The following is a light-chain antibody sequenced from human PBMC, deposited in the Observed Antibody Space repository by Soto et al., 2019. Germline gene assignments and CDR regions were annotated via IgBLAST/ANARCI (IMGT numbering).Light chain of an antibody. CDR3: KQYNHWPPLT. V-gene: IGKV3-15*01. CDR1: QSVGRN. Sequence: EIVMTQSPATLSVSPGERATLSCRASQSVGRNLAWYQQKPGKAPSLLIYSSSTRATGIPARLSGSGSGTECTLTISSPQSEDFATYCCKQYNHWPPLTFGGGTKVEIK. J-gene: IGKJ4*01. CDR2: SSS.